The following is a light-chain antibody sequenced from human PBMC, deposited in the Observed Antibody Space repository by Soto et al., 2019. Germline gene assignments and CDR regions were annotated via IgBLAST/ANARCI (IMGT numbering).Light chain of an antibody. CDR1: SSDVGGYNY. V-gene: IGLV2-14*01. CDR3: SSYTTSNTLV. J-gene: IGLJ3*02. Sequence: SALTQPASVSGSPGQSITISCTGTSSDVGGYNYVSWYQHHPGKAPKLMIYEVSNRPSGISNRFSGSKSGNTASLTISGLQAEDEADYYCSSYTTSNTLVFGGGTKLTVL. CDR2: EVS.